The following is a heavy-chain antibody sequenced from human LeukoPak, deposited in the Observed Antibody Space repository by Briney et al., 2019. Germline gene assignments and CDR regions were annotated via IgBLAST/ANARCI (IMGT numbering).Heavy chain of an antibody. CDR3: ARGSTDYGGSLHFDY. Sequence: GASAKVSCKASGYTFTGYYMHWVRQAPGQGLEWVGWINPNSGGTNYAQKFQGWVTMTRDTSISTAYVELSRLRSDDTAVYYCARGSTDYGGSLHFDYWGQGTLVTVSS. CDR1: GYTFTGYY. J-gene: IGHJ4*02. D-gene: IGHD4-23*01. V-gene: IGHV1-2*04. CDR2: INPNSGGT.